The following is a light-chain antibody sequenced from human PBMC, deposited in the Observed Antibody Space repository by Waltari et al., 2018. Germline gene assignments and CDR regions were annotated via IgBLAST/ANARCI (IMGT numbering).Light chain of an antibody. CDR1: NSDIGSYNL. CDR2: EVS. CDR3: CSYAGSSTYV. J-gene: IGLJ1*01. V-gene: IGLV2-23*02. Sequence: QSALTQPASVSGSPGQSIIISCPGTNSDIGSYNLVSWYQQHPGKAPNLMIYEVSKRPSGVSNRFSGSKSGNTASLTICGLQAEDEADYYCCSYAGSSTYVFGSGTKVTVL.